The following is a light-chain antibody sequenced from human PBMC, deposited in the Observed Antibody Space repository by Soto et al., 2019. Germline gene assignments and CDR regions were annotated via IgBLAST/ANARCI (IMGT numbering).Light chain of an antibody. CDR2: TNN. CDR3: AAWDDSLNGQWV. V-gene: IGLV1-47*01. J-gene: IGLJ3*02. Sequence: QSVLTQPPSASGTPGQRITISCSGSSSNIGSNYVYWYRQLPGTAPKLLIYTNNQRPSGVPDRFSGSKSGTSASLAISGLRSEDEADYYCAAWDDSLNGQWVFGGGTKVTVL. CDR1: SSNIGSNY.